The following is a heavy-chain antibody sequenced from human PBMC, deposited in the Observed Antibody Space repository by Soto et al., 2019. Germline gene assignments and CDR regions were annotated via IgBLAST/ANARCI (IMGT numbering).Heavy chain of an antibody. Sequence: GGSLRLSCAASGFTFSNCAMSWVRQAPGKGLEWVSGISGNDTGTFYANSVQGRFTISRDNSKNTVYLQMGSLRPDDMAVYYCARRARPDFYYMDVWGKGTTVTVSS. V-gene: IGHV3-64*01. D-gene: IGHD6-6*01. CDR2: ISGNDTGT. J-gene: IGHJ6*03. CDR1: GFTFSNCA. CDR3: ARRARPDFYYMDV.